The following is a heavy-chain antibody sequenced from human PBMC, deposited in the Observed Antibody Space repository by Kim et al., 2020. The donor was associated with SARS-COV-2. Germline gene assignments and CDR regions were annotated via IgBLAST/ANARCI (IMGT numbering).Heavy chain of an antibody. Sequence: SETLSLTCTVSGGSISSYYWSWIRQPPGKGLEWIGYIYYSGSTNYNPSLKSRVTISVDTSKNQFSLKLSSVTAADTAVYYCSRGDYDILTGYYNFFDYWG. CDR3: SRGDYDILTGYYNFFDY. CDR2: IYYSGST. D-gene: IGHD3-9*01. CDR1: GGSISSYY. J-gene: IGHJ4*01. V-gene: IGHV4-59*01.